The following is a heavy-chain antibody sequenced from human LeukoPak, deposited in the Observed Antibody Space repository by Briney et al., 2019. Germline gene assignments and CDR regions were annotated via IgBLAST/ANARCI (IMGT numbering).Heavy chain of an antibody. D-gene: IGHD5-18*01. CDR2: IRSKAYGGTT. J-gene: IGHJ4*02. CDR1: GFTFGDYA. Sequence: SGGSLRLSCTASGFTFGDYAMSWVRQAPGKGLEWVGFIRSKAYGGTTEYAASVKGRFTISRDDSKNTAYLQMNSLKTEDTAVYYCTSPTGGYGDYWGQGTLVTVSS. V-gene: IGHV3-49*04. CDR3: TSPTGGYGDY.